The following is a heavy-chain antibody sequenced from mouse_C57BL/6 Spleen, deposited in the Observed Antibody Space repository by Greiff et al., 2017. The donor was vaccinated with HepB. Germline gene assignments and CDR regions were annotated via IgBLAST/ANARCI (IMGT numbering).Heavy chain of an antibody. V-gene: IGHV5-17*01. CDR2: ISSGSSTI. CDR3: ARLLGRHWYFDV. D-gene: IGHD4-1*01. J-gene: IGHJ1*03. CDR1: GFTFSDYG. Sequence: DVMSVESGGGLVKPGGSLKLSCAASGFTFSDYGMHWVRQAPEKGLEWVAYISSGSSTIYYADTVKGRFTISRDNAKNTLFLQMTSLRSEDTAMYYCARLLGRHWYFDVWGTGTTVTVSS.